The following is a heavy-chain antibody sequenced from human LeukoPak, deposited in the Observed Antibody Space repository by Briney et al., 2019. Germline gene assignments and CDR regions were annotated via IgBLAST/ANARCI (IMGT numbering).Heavy chain of an antibody. D-gene: IGHD3-16*02. Sequence: PGGSLRLSCAASGFTFSSYNMNWVRQAPGKGLEWVSEISGNGGSTYYGDSVKGRFTISRDNAKNSLYLQMNSLRAEDTAVYYCAVRFDYWGQGILVTVSS. CDR3: AVRFDY. CDR1: GFTFSSYN. J-gene: IGHJ4*02. V-gene: IGHV3-48*04. CDR2: ISGNGGST.